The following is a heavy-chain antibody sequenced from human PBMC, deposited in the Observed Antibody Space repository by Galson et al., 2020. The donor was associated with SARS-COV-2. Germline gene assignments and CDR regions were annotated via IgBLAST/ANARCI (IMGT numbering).Heavy chain of an antibody. J-gene: IGHJ4*02. CDR3: ARDRGGTVDYGPIDY. CDR2: IYSGGST. Sequence: GGSLRLSCAASGFTVSSNYMSWVRQAPGKGLEWVSVIYSGGSTYYADSVKGRFTISRDNSKNTLYLQMNSLRAEDTAVYYCARDRGGTVDYGPIDYWGQGTLVTVSS. D-gene: IGHD4-17*01. CDR1: GFTVSSNY. V-gene: IGHV3-66*01.